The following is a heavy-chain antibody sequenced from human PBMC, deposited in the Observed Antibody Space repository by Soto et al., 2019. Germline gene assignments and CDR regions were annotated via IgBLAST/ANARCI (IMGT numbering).Heavy chain of an antibody. D-gene: IGHD1-1*01. Sequence: SETLSLTCTVSGGSVSSSSYYWGWVRQPPGKGLECIGSVYYSGSTYYNPSLESRVTISVDKSKNQFSLKLMSLSASDTAFYYFGRLEGLARISCYCDYWGQGALVIVSS. CDR3: GRLEGLARISCYCDY. CDR1: GGSVSSSSYY. CDR2: VYYSGST. J-gene: IGHJ4*02. V-gene: IGHV4-39*01.